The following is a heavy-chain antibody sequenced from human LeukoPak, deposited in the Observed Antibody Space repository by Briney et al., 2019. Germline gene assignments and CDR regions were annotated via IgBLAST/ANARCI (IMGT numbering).Heavy chain of an antibody. CDR3: ARIPQYCSGGTCYSGTFDY. D-gene: IGHD2-15*01. J-gene: IGHJ4*02. V-gene: IGHV2-70*04. Sequence: SGPALVKPTQTLTLTCTFSGFSLSTSGMRVSWIRQPPGKALEWLARIPWDDNKFYSTSLKTRLTISKDTSKNQVVLTMTNMDPVDTATYYCARIPQYCSGGTCYSGTFDYWGQGTLVTVSS. CDR1: GFSLSTSGMR. CDR2: IPWDDNK.